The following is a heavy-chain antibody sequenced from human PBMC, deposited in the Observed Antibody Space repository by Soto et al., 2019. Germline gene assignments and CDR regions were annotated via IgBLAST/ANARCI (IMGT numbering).Heavy chain of an antibody. V-gene: IGHV4-39*01. CDR2: IYYLGNT. CDR3: ARGDHLARPEVLRFLEWCPPANCYYMDV. CDR1: GGSISSSSSY. J-gene: IGHJ6*03. Sequence: PSETLSLTCTVSGGSISSSSSYWGWIRQPPGKGLEWVGSIYYLGNTYYNPSLGSRVTISVDTSKNQFSLKLRSVTAADTAVYYCARGDHLARPEVLRFLEWCPPANCYYMDVWGQGTTVTVSS. D-gene: IGHD3-3*01.